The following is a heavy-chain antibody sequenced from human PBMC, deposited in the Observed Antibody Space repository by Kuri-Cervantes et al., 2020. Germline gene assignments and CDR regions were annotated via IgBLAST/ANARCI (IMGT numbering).Heavy chain of an antibody. CDR2: MNPNSGNT. CDR1: GYTFTSYD. D-gene: IGHD5-12*01. J-gene: IGHJ6*03. CDR3: ARVGYDSLYYYYYMDV. Sequence: ASVKVSCKASGYTFTSYDINWVRQATGQGLEWMGWMNPNSGNTGYAQKLQGRVTMTRNTSISTAYMELSSLRAEDTAVYYCARVGYDSLYYYYYMDVWGKGTTVTVSS. V-gene: IGHV1-8*01.